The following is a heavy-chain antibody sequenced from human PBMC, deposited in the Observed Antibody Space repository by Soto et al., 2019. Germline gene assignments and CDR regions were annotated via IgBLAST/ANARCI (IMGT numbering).Heavy chain of an antibody. V-gene: IGHV1-18*01. CDR2: INPYNGNT. J-gene: IGHJ4*02. CDR1: GYTFTSYG. Sequence: QVPLVQSGAEVKKPGASVKVSCKASGYTFTSYGISWVRQAPGQGLEWMGWINPYNGNTDYAHMLQGRVTMTTDTSTSTAYMELRSLRSDDTAVYYCARDTPSLMTTGGIDYWGQGTLVTVSS. CDR3: ARDTPSLMTTGGIDY. D-gene: IGHD4-17*01.